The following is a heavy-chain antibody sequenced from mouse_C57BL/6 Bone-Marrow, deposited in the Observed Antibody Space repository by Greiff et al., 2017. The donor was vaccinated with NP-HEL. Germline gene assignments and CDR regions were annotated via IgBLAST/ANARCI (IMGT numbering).Heavy chain of an antibody. J-gene: IGHJ2*01. D-gene: IGHD1-1*01. CDR3: ARSDITTVAHFDY. V-gene: IGHV1-9*01. CDR2: ILPGSGST. Sequence: VKLVESGAELMKPGASVKLSCKATGYTFTGYWIEWVKQRPGHGLEWIGEILPGSGSTNYNEKFKGKATFTADTSSNTAYMQLSSLTTEDSAIYDCARSDITTVAHFDYWGQGTTLTVPS. CDR1: GYTFTGYW.